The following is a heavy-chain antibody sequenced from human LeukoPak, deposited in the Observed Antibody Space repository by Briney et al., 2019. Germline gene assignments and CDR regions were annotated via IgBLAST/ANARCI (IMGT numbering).Heavy chain of an antibody. CDR3: ARDIVATIAHYMDV. CDR1: GFTFSNFG. CDR2: ISSSGSTI. J-gene: IGHJ6*03. V-gene: IGHV3-48*04. Sequence: GGSLRLSCAASGFTFSNFGMHWVRQAPGKGLEWVSYISSSGSTIYYADSVKGRFTISRDNAKNSLYLQMNSLRAEDTAVYYCARDIVATIAHYMDVWGKGTTVTVSS. D-gene: IGHD5-12*01.